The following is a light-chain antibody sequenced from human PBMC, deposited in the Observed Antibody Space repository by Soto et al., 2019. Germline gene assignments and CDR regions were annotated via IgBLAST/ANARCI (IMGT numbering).Light chain of an antibody. CDR2: EVT. CDR1: GSDVGTYNL. Sequence: QSALTQPASVSGSPGQSITISCTAAGSDVGTYNLVSWYQQHPGKAPKLVIYEVTKRPSGASNRFSGSKSGNTASLTISALQAEDEADYYRCSYTRSDTVVFGGGTKVTVL. CDR3: CSYTRSDTVV. V-gene: IGLV2-23*02. J-gene: IGLJ2*01.